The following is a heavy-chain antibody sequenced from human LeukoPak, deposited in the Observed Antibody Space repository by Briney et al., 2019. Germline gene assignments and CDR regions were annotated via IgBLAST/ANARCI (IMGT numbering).Heavy chain of an antibody. Sequence: PGGSLRLSCAASGFTFSSYATSWVRQAPGKGLEWVSGISGSGGSTYYTDSVKGRLTISRDNSKNTLYLQMNSLRAEDTALYYCAKGIGVDIVATTPLDFWGQGTLVTVSS. D-gene: IGHD5-12*01. V-gene: IGHV3-23*01. CDR3: AKGIGVDIVATTPLDF. CDR1: GFTFSSYA. CDR2: ISGSGGST. J-gene: IGHJ4*02.